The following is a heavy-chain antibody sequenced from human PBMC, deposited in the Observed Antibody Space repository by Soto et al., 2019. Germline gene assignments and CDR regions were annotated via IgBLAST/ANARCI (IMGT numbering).Heavy chain of an antibody. D-gene: IGHD2-21*02. J-gene: IGHJ3*02. CDR2: IYYSGST. CDR1: GGSISSYY. V-gene: IGHV4-59*01. Sequence: XETLSLTCTVSGGSISSYYWSWIRQPPGKGLEWIGYIYYSGSTNYNPSLKSRVTISVDTSKNQFSLKLSSVTAADTAVYYCAREAYCGGDCYVVDAFDIWGQGTMVTVSS. CDR3: AREAYCGGDCYVVDAFDI.